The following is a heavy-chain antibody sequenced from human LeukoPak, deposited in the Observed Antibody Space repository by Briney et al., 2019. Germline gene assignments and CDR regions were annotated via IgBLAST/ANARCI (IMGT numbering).Heavy chain of an antibody. Sequence: GGSLRLSCAASGFTFSSYVMSWVRQAPGKGLEWVSYINHNAETIYYADSVKGRFTISRDNAKNVLYLQMNSLRAEDTAVYYCARDRDSSGHGDYWGQGTLVTVSS. J-gene: IGHJ4*02. CDR1: GFTFSSYV. V-gene: IGHV3-48*01. D-gene: IGHD6-19*01. CDR2: INHNAETI. CDR3: ARDRDSSGHGDY.